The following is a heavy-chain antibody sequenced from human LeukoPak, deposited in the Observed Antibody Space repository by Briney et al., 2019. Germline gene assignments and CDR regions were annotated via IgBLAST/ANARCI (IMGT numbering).Heavy chain of an antibody. J-gene: IGHJ4*02. CDR1: GFTFSSYW. Sequence: GGSLRPSCAASGFTFSSYWMHWVRQAPGKGLEWVGRIKSKTDGGTTDYAAPVKGRFTISRDDSKNTLYLQMNSLKTEDTAVYYCTTGGPLRFLEWLLYPNAPSDYWGQGTLVTVSS. CDR2: IKSKTDGGTT. CDR3: TTGGPLRFLEWLLYPNAPSDY. V-gene: IGHV3-15*01. D-gene: IGHD3-3*01.